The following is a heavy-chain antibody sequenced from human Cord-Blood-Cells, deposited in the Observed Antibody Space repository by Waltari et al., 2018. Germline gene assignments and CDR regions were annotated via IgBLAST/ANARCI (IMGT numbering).Heavy chain of an antibody. CDR3: ARGGGSYGYYFDY. V-gene: IGHV1-8*01. Sequence: QVQLVQSGAEVKKPGASVKVSCKASGYTFTSYDINWVRQATGQGLEWMGWRNPNSGNAGYAQKCKGRGTMTRNTSISTAYMELSSLRSEDTAVYYCARGGGSYGYYFDYWGQGTLVTVSS. J-gene: IGHJ4*02. D-gene: IGHD5-18*01. CDR1: GYTFTSYD. CDR2: RNPNSGNA.